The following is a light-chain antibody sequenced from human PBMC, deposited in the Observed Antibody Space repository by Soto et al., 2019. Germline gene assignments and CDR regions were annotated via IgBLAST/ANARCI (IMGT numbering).Light chain of an antibody. Sequence: QSVLTQPPSVSADPGQKVTISCSGSSSNIGNNYVSWYQQLPGTAPKLLISDNNKRPSGIPDRFSGSKSGTSATLGITGLQTGADADYYCGTWDSSLSAYVFGTGTKLTVL. J-gene: IGLJ1*01. CDR1: SSNIGNNY. V-gene: IGLV1-51*01. CDR3: GTWDSSLSAYV. CDR2: DNN.